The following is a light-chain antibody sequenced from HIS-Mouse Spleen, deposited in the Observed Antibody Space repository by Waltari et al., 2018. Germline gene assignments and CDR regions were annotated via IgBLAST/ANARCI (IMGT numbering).Light chain of an antibody. CDR1: SSDVGSYKL. V-gene: IGLV2-23*01. J-gene: IGLJ3*02. CDR2: EGS. Sequence: QSALTQPASVSGSPGQSITISCPGTSSDVGSYKLVPWYQQHPGKAPKLMIYEGSKRPSGVSNRFSGSKSGNTASLTISGLQAEDEADYYCCSYAVSSTWVFGGGTKLTVL. CDR3: CSYAVSSTWV.